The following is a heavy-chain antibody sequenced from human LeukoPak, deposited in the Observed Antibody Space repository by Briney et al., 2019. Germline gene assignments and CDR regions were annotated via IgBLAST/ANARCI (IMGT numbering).Heavy chain of an antibody. Sequence: SETLSLTCTVSGGSISSYYWSWIRQPPGKGLEWIGYIYYSGSTNYNPSLKSRVTISVDTSKNQFSLKLSSVTAADTAVYYCARQWVGSYGFAYYYDSSGYYSFSYFDYWGQGTLVTVSS. CDR2: IYYSGST. V-gene: IGHV4-59*08. D-gene: IGHD3-22*01. CDR1: GGSISSYY. CDR3: ARQWVGSYGFAYYYDSSGYYSFSYFDY. J-gene: IGHJ4*02.